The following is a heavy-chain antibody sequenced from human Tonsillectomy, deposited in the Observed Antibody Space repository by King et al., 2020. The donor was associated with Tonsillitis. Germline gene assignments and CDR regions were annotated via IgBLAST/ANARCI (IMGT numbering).Heavy chain of an antibody. CDR1: GFTFSRYW. J-gene: IGHJ6*02. CDR3: ARVNYDYIYGMDV. CDR2: IKPDGTEK. Sequence: VQLVESGGGLVQPGGSLRLYCAASGFTFSRYWMSWVRQAPGKGPEWVANIKPDGTEKYDVGAMRGRFTISRDKAKSSLYLQMNSLRAEDTALYYCARVNYDYIYGMDVWGQGTTVTVSS. V-gene: IGHV3-7*03. D-gene: IGHD3-16*01.